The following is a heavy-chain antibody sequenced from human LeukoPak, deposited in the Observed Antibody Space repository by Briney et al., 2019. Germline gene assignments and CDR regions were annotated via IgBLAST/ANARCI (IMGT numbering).Heavy chain of an antibody. CDR1: GXSISGYY. D-gene: IGHD4-11*01. V-gene: IGHV4-59*01. CDR2: IYNSGST. J-gene: IGHJ4*02. Sequence: PSEALPLTCTVSGXSISGYYGSWIRQPPGKGLEWIGYIYNSGSTTYNPSLKSRVTISVDTSKNQFSLRLRSVTAVDTAVYYCARDGLQGSILWGQGTLVTVSS. CDR3: ARDGLQGSIL.